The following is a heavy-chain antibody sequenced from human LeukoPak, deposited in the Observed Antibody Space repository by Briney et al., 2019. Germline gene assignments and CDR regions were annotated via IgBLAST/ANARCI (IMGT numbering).Heavy chain of an antibody. CDR3: ARLTVPAAIGPYYYSGMDV. V-gene: IGHV3-21*01. CDR2: ISSSSTYI. D-gene: IGHD2-2*01. Sequence: SGGSLRLSCAASGFTFSTYSMTWVRQAPGKGLEWVSSISSSSTYIDYADSVKGRFTISRDNARNSLYLQMNSLRAEDTAVYYCARLTVPAAIGPYYYSGMDVWGQGTTVTVSS. CDR1: GFTFSTYS. J-gene: IGHJ6*02.